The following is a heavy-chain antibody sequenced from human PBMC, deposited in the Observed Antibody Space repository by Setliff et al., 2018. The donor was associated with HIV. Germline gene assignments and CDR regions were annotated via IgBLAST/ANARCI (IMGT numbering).Heavy chain of an antibody. CDR3: TTAVAQNWYGSGNENY. Sequence: GGSLRLSCTASGFTFGEYAMSWVRQAPGKGLEWVGIIKSKTDGETEGYAAPVKGRFTISRDDSRSTLYLQMNSLITEDTALYYCTTAVAQNWYGSGNENYWGQGTLVTVSS. CDR2: IKSKTDGETE. D-gene: IGHD3-10*01. CDR1: GFTFGEYA. J-gene: IGHJ4*02. V-gene: IGHV3-15*01.